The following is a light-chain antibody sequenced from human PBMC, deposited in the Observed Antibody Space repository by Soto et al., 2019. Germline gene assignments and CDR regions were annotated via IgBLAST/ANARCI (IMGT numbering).Light chain of an antibody. CDR3: SSFTSNSTLI. CDR1: MRDIGAYNL. CDR2: EVR. Sequence: QSVLTQPASVSGSPGQSITISCAGTMRDIGAYNLVSWYQQHPGKAPRLIFYEVRHRPSGIPLRFSASKSSNTASLTISGLQAEDEAHYYCSSFTSNSTLIVGGGTKVTVL. V-gene: IGLV2-14*03. J-gene: IGLJ2*01.